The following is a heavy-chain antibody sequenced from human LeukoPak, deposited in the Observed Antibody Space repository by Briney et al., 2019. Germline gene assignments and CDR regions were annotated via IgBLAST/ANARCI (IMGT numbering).Heavy chain of an antibody. D-gene: IGHD3-16*01. J-gene: IGHJ4*02. Sequence: PSETLSLTCAVYGGSFSDYYWSWIRQAPGKGLEWIGEIIHRGGSNYIPSLKSRATMSIDTSNKQFSLKLRSATAADTAVYFCARGIRPGYYFDYWGQGTLVTVSS. CDR3: ARGIRPGYYFDY. CDR1: GGSFSDYY. V-gene: IGHV4-34*01. CDR2: IIHRGGS.